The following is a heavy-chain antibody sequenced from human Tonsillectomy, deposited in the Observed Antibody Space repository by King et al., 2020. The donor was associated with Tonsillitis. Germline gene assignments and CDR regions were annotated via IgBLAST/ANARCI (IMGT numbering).Heavy chain of an antibody. CDR1: GFSLNTNGMR. V-gene: IGHV2-70*04. J-gene: IGHJ3*02. CDR2: IDWDDDK. CDR3: APTPTYYPGAFDI. Sequence: VTLKESGPALVRPTQTLTLTCTFSGFSLNTNGMRVSWIRQPPGKALEWLARIDWDDDKFYSTSLKTRLTISKDTSKNQVVLTMTNMDPVDTATYYCAPTPTYYPGAFDIWGQGTMVTFSS. D-gene: IGHD3-10*01.